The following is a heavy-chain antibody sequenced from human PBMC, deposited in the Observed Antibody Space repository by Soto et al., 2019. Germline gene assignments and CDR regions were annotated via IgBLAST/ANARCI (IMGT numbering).Heavy chain of an antibody. D-gene: IGHD3-16*01. CDR3: AKGWLGASGVDY. Sequence: VQLVESGGGVVQPGRSLRLSCAASGFTFSSYGMHWVRQAPGKGLEWVAVISYDGSNKYYADSVKGRFTISSDNSKNTLYLQMNSLRAEDMAVYYCAKGWLGASGVDYWGQGTLVTVSS. CDR1: GFTFSSYG. V-gene: IGHV3-30*18. CDR2: ISYDGSNK. J-gene: IGHJ4*02.